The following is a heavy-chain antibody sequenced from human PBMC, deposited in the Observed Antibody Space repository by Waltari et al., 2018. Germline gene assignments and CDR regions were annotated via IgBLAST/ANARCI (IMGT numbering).Heavy chain of an antibody. CDR2: INHSGST. CDR1: GGSFSGYY. J-gene: IGHJ4*02. D-gene: IGHD3-16*01. V-gene: IGHV4-34*01. Sequence: QVQLQQWGAGLLKPSETLSLTCAVYGGSFSGYYWSWIRQPPGKGLEWIGEINHSGSTNSNPSLKSRVTISVDTSKNHFSLKLSSVTAADTAVYYCARGLGIIDYWGQGTLVTVSS. CDR3: ARGLGIIDY.